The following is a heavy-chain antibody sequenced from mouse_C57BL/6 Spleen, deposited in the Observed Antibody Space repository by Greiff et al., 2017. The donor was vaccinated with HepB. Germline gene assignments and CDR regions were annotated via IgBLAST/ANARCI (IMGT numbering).Heavy chain of an antibody. D-gene: IGHD2-3*01. J-gene: IGHJ2*01. CDR1: GYTFTDYE. V-gene: IGHV1-15*01. CDR2: IDPETGGT. Sequence: QVQLQQSGAELVRPGASVTLSCKASGYTFTDYEMHWVKQTPVHGLEWIGAIDPETGGTAYNQKFKGKAILTADKSSSTAYMELRSLTSEDSAVYYCTRDGYPPFDYWGQGTTLTVSS. CDR3: TRDGYPPFDY.